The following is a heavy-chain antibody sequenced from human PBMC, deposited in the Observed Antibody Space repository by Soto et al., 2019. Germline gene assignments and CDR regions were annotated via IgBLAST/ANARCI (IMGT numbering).Heavy chain of an antibody. J-gene: IGHJ5*02. D-gene: IGHD3-22*01. V-gene: IGHV4-31*03. CDR2: TYFSGTT. CDR3: ARRDRSGFSDWLDT. Sequence: QVQLQESGPGLVKPSQTLSLTCTVSGGSISSGDYYWSWIRQHPGKSLEWIGTTYFSGTTYYNPSLKSRVTISVDQYKSQFSLKLSSVTAAATAVYYCARRDRSGFSDWLDTWGQGTLVTVSS. CDR1: GGSISSGDYY.